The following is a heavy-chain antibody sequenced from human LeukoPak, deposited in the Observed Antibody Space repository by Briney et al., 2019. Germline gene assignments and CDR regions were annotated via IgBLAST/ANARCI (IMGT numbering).Heavy chain of an antibody. CDR2: IGGSGGST. Sequence: GGSLRLSCAASGFTFSGYAMSWVRPAPGGGVEYISAIGGSGGSTHYADSVNGRSTISRDNSKNTRYLQMNSLRAEDTAVYYCAKDRRGAVADWGQGTLVTVSS. D-gene: IGHD6-19*01. CDR3: AKDRRGAVAD. V-gene: IGHV3-23*01. CDR1: GFTFSGYA. J-gene: IGHJ4*02.